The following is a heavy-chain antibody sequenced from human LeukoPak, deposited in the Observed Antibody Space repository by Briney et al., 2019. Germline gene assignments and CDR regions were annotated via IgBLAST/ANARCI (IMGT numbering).Heavy chain of an antibody. CDR2: ISNDGDT. D-gene: IGHD1-14*01. V-gene: IGHV3-66*01. CDR1: GFTVSSNY. Sequence: GGSLRLSCAASGFTVSSNYMSWVRQGPGKGLECVSVISNDGDTYYADSVKGRFTISRDNAKNSLYLQMNSLRAEDTAVYYCARSPAGANYYLDVWGKGTTVTISS. J-gene: IGHJ6*03. CDR3: ARSPAGANYYLDV.